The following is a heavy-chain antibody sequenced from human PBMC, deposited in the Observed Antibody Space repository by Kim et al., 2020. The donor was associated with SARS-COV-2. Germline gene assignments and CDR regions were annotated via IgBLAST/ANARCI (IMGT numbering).Heavy chain of an antibody. CDR2: VYNSANT. V-gene: IGHV4-59*01. J-gene: IGHJ4*02. D-gene: IGHD4-4*01. CDR3: ARADYSPPSFDY. CDR1: GGSISRYY. Sequence: SETLSLTCTVSGGSISRYYWSWIRQPPGKGLEWIGYVYNSANTKYNPSLKSRVTISADTSKNQFSLKLNSVTAADTAVYYCARADYSPPSFDYWGQGTLV.